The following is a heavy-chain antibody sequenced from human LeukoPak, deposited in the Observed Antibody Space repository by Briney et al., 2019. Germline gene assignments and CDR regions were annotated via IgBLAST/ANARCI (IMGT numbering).Heavy chain of an antibody. Sequence: SXXXXXXXGXHWVRQAPGKGLXXVSFIRYDGSNEYXADSVRGRFTISRDNXKNTLYLQMSSLRAEDTAVYYCXXXXXXXXXXXXXWG. CDR1: XXXXXXXG. V-gene: IGHV3-30*02. J-gene: IGHJ5*01. CDR2: IRYDGSNE. CDR3: XXXXXXXXXXXXX.